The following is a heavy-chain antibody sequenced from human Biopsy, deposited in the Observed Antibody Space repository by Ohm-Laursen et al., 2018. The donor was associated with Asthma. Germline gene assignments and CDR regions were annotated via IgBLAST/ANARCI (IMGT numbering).Heavy chain of an antibody. D-gene: IGHD1-26*01. Sequence: SLRLSCSASGFSFSNYGMHWVRQAAGKGLDWVAVISFDGTNRNYTDSVKGRFTISRDNSRNTLHLEMNSLRAEDTAVYFCAKEVFPGWELRRGPDSWGQGTLVTVSS. V-gene: IGHV3-30*18. CDR1: GFSFSNYG. CDR3: AKEVFPGWELRRGPDS. CDR2: ISFDGTNR. J-gene: IGHJ4*02.